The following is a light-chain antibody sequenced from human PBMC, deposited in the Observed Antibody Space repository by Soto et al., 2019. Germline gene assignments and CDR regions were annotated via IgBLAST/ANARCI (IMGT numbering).Light chain of an antibody. CDR3: QQYGSSPPT. CDR1: QTVNSDY. V-gene: IGKV3-20*01. Sequence: EIVLTQSPGTLSLSPGETSTLSCRASQTVNSDYLAWFQQRPGQAPRLLIFATSRRATDIPDRFSGSGSGTDFTLTISSLEHEDFAVYYCQQYGSSPPTFGQGTKVDIK. J-gene: IGKJ1*01. CDR2: ATS.